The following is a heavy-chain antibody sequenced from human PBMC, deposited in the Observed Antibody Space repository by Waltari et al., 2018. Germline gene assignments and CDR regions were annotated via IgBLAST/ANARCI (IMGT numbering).Heavy chain of an antibody. D-gene: IGHD2-21*01. Sequence: EVQLVESGGGLVQPGGSLRLACAASGFSFSLYAMNWVRQAPGKGLEYVSAISSNGVSTYYANSMKGRLSISRDNSKNTLYLQMGSLRAEDMAVYYCARSPDQPDSLDYYMDVWGKGTTVTVSS. CDR3: ARSPDQPDSLDYYMDV. J-gene: IGHJ6*03. CDR1: GFSFSLYA. V-gene: IGHV3-64*01. CDR2: ISSNGVST.